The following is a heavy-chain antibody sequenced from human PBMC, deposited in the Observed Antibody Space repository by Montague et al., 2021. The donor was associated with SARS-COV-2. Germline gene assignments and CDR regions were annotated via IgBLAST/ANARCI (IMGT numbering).Heavy chain of an antibody. J-gene: IGHJ6*02. CDR2: IDPSDDDT. CDR1: GYTFTNYW. Sequence: QSGAEVKKPGESLKISCKGSGYTFTNYWIAWVRQMPGKGLEWMGIIDPSDDDTTYSPSFQGQVIISADKSITTAYLQWSSLKASDTAIYYCARKGDYYDLDVWGQGTLVTVSS. CDR3: ARKGDYYDLDV. V-gene: IGHV5-51*01.